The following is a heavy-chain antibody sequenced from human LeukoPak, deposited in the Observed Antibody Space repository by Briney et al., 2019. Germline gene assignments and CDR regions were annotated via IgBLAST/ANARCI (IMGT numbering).Heavy chain of an antibody. CDR1: GGYISSYY. CDR2: IYYSGST. Sequence: TSETLSLTCTVSGGYISSYYWSWIRQPPGKGLEWIGYIYYSGSTNYNPSLKSRVTISVDTSKNHFSLKLSSMTAADTAVYYCARLGQPNAFDIWGQGTMVTVSP. J-gene: IGHJ3*02. D-gene: IGHD3-16*01. V-gene: IGHV4-59*08. CDR3: ARLGQPNAFDI.